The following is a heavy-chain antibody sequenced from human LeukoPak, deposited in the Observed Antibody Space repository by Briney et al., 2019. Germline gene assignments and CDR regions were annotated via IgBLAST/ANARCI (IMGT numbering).Heavy chain of an antibody. D-gene: IGHD3-3*01. J-gene: IGHJ4*02. CDR3: AKGISHIDY. Sequence: PGGSLRLSCAASGFTFSSYAMSWVRQAPGKGLEWVSDISGSGGTTDYADSVKGRFTIFRDNSKNTLYLQMNSLRAEDTAVYYCAKGISHIDYWGQGTLVTVSS. CDR2: ISGSGGTT. CDR1: GFTFSSYA. V-gene: IGHV3-23*01.